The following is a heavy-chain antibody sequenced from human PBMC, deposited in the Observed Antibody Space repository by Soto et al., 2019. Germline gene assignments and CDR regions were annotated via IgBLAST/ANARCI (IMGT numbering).Heavy chain of an antibody. CDR2: ISSSGSTI. V-gene: IGHV3-11*01. J-gene: IGHJ4*02. CDR1: GFTFSDYY. D-gene: IGHD3-10*01. Sequence: VGSLRLSCAASGFTFSDYYMSWIRQAPGKGLEWVSYISSSGSTIYYADSVKGRFTISRDNAKNSLYLQMNSLRAEDTAVYYCARDKEVGYYGSGSPSLEYWGQGTLVTVSS. CDR3: ARDKEVGYYGSGSPSLEY.